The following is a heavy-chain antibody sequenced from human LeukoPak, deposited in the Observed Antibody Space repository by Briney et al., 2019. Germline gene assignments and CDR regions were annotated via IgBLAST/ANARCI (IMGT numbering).Heavy chain of an antibody. CDR3: ARDAAAGTENYYYYYMDV. D-gene: IGHD6-13*01. CDR2: INLSGGST. Sequence: ASVKVSCKASGYTFTRYYMHWVRQAPGQGLEWMGIINLSGGSTSYAQKFQGRVTMTRDTSTSTVYMELSSLRSEDTAVYYCARDAAAGTENYYYYYMDVWGKGTTVTVSS. V-gene: IGHV1-46*01. CDR1: GYTFTRYY. J-gene: IGHJ6*03.